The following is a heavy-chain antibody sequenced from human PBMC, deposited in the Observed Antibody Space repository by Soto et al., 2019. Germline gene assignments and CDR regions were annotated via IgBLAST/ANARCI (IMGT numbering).Heavy chain of an antibody. Sequence: GGSLRLSCEASGFTFSSYGMHWVRQAPGKGLEWVAVIWYDGSNKYYADSVKGRYTISRDNSKNTLYLQMNSLRAQDTAVYYCATAPPWIQLWSLNYWGQGTLVTVSS. CDR1: GFTFSSYG. D-gene: IGHD5-18*01. CDR2: IWYDGSNK. CDR3: ATAPPWIQLWSLNY. J-gene: IGHJ4*02. V-gene: IGHV3-33*01.